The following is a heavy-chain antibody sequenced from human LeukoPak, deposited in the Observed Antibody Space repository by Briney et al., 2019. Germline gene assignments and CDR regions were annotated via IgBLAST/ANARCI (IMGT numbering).Heavy chain of an antibody. CDR3: ARGGVDTAMVKNYYYYDMDV. J-gene: IGHJ6*02. Sequence: LGGSLRLSCAASGFTFGSYDMHWVRQATGKGLEWVSAIGTAGDTYYPGSVKGRFTISRENAKNSLYLQMNSLRAGDTAVYYCARGGVDTAMVKNYYYYDMDVWGRGTTVTVSS. V-gene: IGHV3-13*01. CDR1: GFTFGSYD. CDR2: IGTAGDT. D-gene: IGHD5-18*01.